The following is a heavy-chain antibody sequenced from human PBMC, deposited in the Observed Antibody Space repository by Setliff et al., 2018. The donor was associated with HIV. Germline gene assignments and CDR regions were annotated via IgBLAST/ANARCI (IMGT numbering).Heavy chain of an antibody. V-gene: IGHV4-34*01. CDR2: INHSGST. CDR1: SGSFSGYY. D-gene: IGHD3-3*01. J-gene: IGHJ5*02. Sequence: SETLSLTCAVYSGSFSGYYWNWIRQPPGKGPEWIGEINHSGSTNYNPSLKSRVTISIDTSKNQFSLKLSSVTAADTAVYYCARHKTLRFLNLLTSGWFDPWGQGALVTVSS. CDR3: ARHKTLRFLNLLTSGWFDP.